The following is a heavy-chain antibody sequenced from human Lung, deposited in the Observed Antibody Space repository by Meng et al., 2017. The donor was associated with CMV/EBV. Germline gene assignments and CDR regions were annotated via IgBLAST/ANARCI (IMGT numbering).Heavy chain of an antibody. CDR3: AKDSGRGGHLWFRGVDY. V-gene: IGHV3-30*02. Sequence: GGSXRLXCAASGLTLSTYGIHWVRQAPGKGLEWVAFIRYDGGKKEYVDSVKGRFTISRDNSKNTVNLQMNSLRAEDTAVYYCAKDSGRGGHLWFRGVDYWXQGTLVTVSS. D-gene: IGHD3-10*01. J-gene: IGHJ4*02. CDR1: GLTLSTYG. CDR2: IRYDGGKK.